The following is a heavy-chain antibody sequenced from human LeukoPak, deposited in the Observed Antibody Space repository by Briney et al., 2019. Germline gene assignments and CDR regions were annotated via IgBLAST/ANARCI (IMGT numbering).Heavy chain of an antibody. V-gene: IGHV3-15*01. D-gene: IGHD2-2*01. CDR3: ATGPEPAAMVFDF. CDR1: GFTFSNTW. Sequence: GGSLRLSCVASGFTFSNTWMSWVRQAPGKGLEWVGRLKSQTGGGTTDYAAPVGGRFTISRDDSKNTLYLQMDSLKTDDTAVYYCATGPEPAAMVFDFWGQGTLVTVSS. CDR2: LKSQTGGGTT. J-gene: IGHJ4*02.